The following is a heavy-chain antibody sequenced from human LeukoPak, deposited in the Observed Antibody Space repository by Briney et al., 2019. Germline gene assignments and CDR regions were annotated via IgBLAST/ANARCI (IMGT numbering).Heavy chain of an antibody. CDR2: IKQDGSET. J-gene: IGHJ4*02. D-gene: IGHD3-10*01. CDR1: GFTFSNYW. CDR3: ADYPLVATKGTMVRGASVY. Sequence: QAGGSLRLSCAASGFTFSNYWMNWVRQAPGKGLECLANIKQDGSETYYADSVKGRFTISRDNAKNSLYLQMNSLRAEDTAVYYCADYPLVATKGTMVRGASVYWGQGTLVTVPS. V-gene: IGHV3-7*01.